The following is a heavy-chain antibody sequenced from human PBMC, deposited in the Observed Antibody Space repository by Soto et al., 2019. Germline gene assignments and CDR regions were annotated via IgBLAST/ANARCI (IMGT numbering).Heavy chain of an antibody. CDR1: GYSFTSYG. D-gene: IGHD3-10*01. V-gene: IGHV1-18*01. CDR3: AREGYYSGSESYSPPRYYGMDV. Sequence: ASVKVSCKACGYSFTSYGIMWVRQAPGQGLEWMGWISDYNGNTNYEKKFQGRVTMTTDTSTRTAYMELKSLRSDDTAVYYCAREGYYSGSESYSPPRYYGMDVWGQGTTVTVSS. CDR2: ISDYNGNT. J-gene: IGHJ6*02.